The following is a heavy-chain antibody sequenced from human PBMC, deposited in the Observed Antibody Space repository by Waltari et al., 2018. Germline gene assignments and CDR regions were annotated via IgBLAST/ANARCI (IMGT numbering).Heavy chain of an antibody. CDR1: GGSISSYY. CDR2: IYYSRST. Sequence: QVQLQESGPGLVKPSETLSLTCTVSGGSISSYYWSWIRQPAGKGLEWIGYIYYSRSTNYNPSLKSRVTISVDTSKNQFSLKLSSVTAADTAVYYCARHGPRFSSSFMDVWGKGTTVTISS. V-gene: IGHV4-59*08. J-gene: IGHJ6*03. CDR3: ARHGPRFSSSFMDV. D-gene: IGHD6-6*01.